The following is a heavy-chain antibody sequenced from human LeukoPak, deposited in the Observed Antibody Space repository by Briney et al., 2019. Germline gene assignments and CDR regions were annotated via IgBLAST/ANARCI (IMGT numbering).Heavy chain of an antibody. CDR1: GASISSGNYY. J-gene: IGHJ4*02. Sequence: SQTLSLTCTVSGASISSGNYYWSWLRQPAGKGLEWIGRIHTSGSTNYNPSLKSRVTIAGDMPKNQFSLKLSSVTAADTAVYYCARAYYYDSSGYYYLPPDYWGQGTLVTVSS. CDR2: IHTSGST. D-gene: IGHD3-22*01. V-gene: IGHV4-61*02. CDR3: ARAYYYDSSGYYYLPPDY.